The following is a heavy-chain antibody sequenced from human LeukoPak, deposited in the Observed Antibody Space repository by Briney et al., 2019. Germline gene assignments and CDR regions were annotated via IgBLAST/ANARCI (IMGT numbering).Heavy chain of an antibody. CDR2: INSDGSST. Sequence: GGSLRLSCAASGFTFSSYWMHWVRQAPGKGLVWVSCINSDGSSTNCADSVKGRFTISRDNAKNTLYLQMNSLRAEDTAVYYCARVSYYYGSGSYRPTAVYYFDYWGQGTLVTVSS. D-gene: IGHD3-10*01. CDR3: ARVSYYYGSGSYRPTAVYYFDY. CDR1: GFTFSSYW. J-gene: IGHJ4*02. V-gene: IGHV3-74*01.